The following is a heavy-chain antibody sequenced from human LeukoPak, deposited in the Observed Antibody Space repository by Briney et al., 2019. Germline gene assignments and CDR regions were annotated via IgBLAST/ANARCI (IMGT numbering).Heavy chain of an antibody. CDR2: IYSAGST. CDR1: GLTVSNTY. D-gene: IGHD4-11*01. CDR3: ARLHRRQFTSFDY. J-gene: IGHJ4*02. V-gene: IGHV3-53*01. Sequence: PGGSLRLSCTASGLTVSNTYMSWVRQAPGKGLEWVSAIYSAGSTYYVDSVKGRFTISRDNSKNTLYLQMDSLRVEDTAVYYCARLHRRQFTSFDYWGQGTLITVSS.